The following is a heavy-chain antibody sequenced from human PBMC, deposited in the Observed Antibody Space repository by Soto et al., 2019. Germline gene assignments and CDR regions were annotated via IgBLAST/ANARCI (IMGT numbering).Heavy chain of an antibody. D-gene: IGHD6-19*01. CDR1: GGSISSSSYY. V-gene: IGHV4-39*01. Sequence: NPSETLSLTCTVSGGSISSSSYYWGWIRQPPGKGLEWIGSIYYSGSTYYNPSLKSRVTISVDTSKNQFSLKLSSVTAADTAVYYCASSPISSGWYLTSLDWFDPWGQGTLVTVSS. CDR3: ASSPISSGWYLTSLDWFDP. J-gene: IGHJ5*02. CDR2: IYYSGST.